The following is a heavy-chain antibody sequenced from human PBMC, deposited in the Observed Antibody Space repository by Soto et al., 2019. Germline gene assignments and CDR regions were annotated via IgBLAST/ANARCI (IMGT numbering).Heavy chain of an antibody. CDR2: INQDGSEK. CDR3: ARRYSTNGVCYDY. CDR1: GFTFSSFW. V-gene: IGHV3-7*05. J-gene: IGHJ4*02. Sequence: HPGGSLRLSCAASGFTFSSFWMSWVRQAPGKGLEWVASINQDGSEKYYVDSVKGRFTISRDNAKNSLYLQMNSLRAEDTAVYYCARRYSTNGVCYDYWGQGTLVTVSS. D-gene: IGHD2-8*01.